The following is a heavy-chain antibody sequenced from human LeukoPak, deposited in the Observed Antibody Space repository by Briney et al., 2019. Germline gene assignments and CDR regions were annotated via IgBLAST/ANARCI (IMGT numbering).Heavy chain of an antibody. CDR2: IIPIFGTA. CDR1: GGTFSSYA. CDR3: ARGRIYDYVWGSLTGWFDP. Sequence: SVKVSCKASGGTFSSYAISWVRQAPGQGLEWMGGIIPIFGTANYAQKFQGRVTITADESTSTAYMELSSLRSDDTAVYYCARGRIYDYVWGSLTGWFDPWGQGTLVTVSS. D-gene: IGHD3-16*01. V-gene: IGHV1-69*13. J-gene: IGHJ5*02.